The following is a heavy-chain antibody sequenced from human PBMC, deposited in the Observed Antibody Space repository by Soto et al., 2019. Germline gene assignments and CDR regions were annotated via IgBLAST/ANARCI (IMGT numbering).Heavy chain of an antibody. CDR2: INAGNGNT. CDR3: ARXLEVVVVAATPGYDLEY. V-gene: IGHV1-3*01. Sequence: GASVKVSCKASGYTFTSYAMHWVRQAPGQRLEWMGWINAGNGNTKYSQKFQGRVTITRDTSASTAYMELSSLRSEDTAVYYCARXLEVVVVAATPGYDLEYWGPGTLVTVSS. D-gene: IGHD2-15*01. J-gene: IGHJ4*02. CDR1: GYTFTSYA.